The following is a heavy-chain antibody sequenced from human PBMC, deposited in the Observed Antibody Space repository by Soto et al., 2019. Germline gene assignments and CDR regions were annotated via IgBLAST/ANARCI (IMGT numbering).Heavy chain of an antibody. CDR3: AKGAYSTSSRFDY. D-gene: IGHD2-2*01. J-gene: IGHJ4*02. Sequence: GGSLRLSCAASGFTFSSFAMNWVRQAPGKGLEWVSGISGSGFTTYYADSVKGRFSIFRDNSKNTVFLQMNSLRAEDTALYYCAKGAYSTSSRFDYWGQGTLVTVSS. V-gene: IGHV3-23*01. CDR2: ISGSGFTT. CDR1: GFTFSSFA.